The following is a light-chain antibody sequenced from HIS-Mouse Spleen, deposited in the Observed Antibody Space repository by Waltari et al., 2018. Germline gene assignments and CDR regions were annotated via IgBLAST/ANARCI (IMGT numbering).Light chain of an antibody. CDR3: QVWDSSSDHTV. Sequence: SYVLTQPPSVSVSPGQTARITCWGNNFRRKNAHWYQQKPGQAPVLVVYDDSKRPSGIPERFSGSNSGNTATLTISRVEAGDEAEYYCQVWDSSSDHTVFGGGTKLTVL. V-gene: IGLV3-21*02. CDR2: DDS. J-gene: IGLJ3*02. CDR1: NFRRKN.